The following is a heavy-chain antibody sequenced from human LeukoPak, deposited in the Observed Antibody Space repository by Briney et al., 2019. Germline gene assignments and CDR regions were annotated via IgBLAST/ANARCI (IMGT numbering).Heavy chain of an antibody. CDR3: AKDQEQWLVRSFDY. V-gene: IGHV3-23*01. J-gene: IGHJ4*02. CDR2: VSGSGGST. Sequence: PGGSLRLSCAASGFTFSSYAMSWVRQAPGKGLEWVSGVSGSGGSTYYADSVKGRFTISRDNSKNTLYLQMNSLRAEDTAVYYCAKDQEQWLVRSFDYWGRGTLVTVSS. D-gene: IGHD6-19*01. CDR1: GFTFSSYA.